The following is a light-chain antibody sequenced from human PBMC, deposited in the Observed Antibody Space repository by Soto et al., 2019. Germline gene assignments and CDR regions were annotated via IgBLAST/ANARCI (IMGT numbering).Light chain of an antibody. V-gene: IGKV1-39*01. CDR1: QTISTY. CDR3: HQSDSTPYT. CDR2: DAS. J-gene: IGKJ2*01. Sequence: DIQMTQSPSSLSASVGDRVTITCRASQTISTYLNWYQQKPGKAPRLLIYDASSLLSGVPSRFSGSGSVTDFTLTIASLQPEDFSTYYCHQSDSTPYTFGQGTKVEI.